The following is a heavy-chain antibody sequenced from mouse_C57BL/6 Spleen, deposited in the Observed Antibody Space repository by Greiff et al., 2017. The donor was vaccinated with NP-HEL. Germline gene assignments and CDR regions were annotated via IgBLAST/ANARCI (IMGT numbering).Heavy chain of an antibody. Sequence: VQLQQPGAELVRPGTSVKLSCKASGYTFTSYWMHWVKQRPGQGLEWIGVIDPSDSYTNYNQKFKGKATLTVDTSSSTAYMQLSSLTSEDSAVYYCAGSTMVTKGYFDYWGQGTTLTVSS. D-gene: IGHD2-2*01. CDR2: IDPSDSYT. CDR1: GYTFTSYW. J-gene: IGHJ2*01. V-gene: IGHV1-59*01. CDR3: AGSTMVTKGYFDY.